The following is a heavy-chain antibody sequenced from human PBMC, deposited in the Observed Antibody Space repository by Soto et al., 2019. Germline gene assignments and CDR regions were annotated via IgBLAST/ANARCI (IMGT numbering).Heavy chain of an antibody. D-gene: IGHD3-9*01. V-gene: IGHV5-10-1*01. CDR3: ARGYYDILTGYDAFDI. CDR2: IDPSDSYT. Sequence: PGESLKISCKGSGYSFTSYWISWVRQMPGKGLEWMGRIDPSDSYTNYSPSFQGHVTISADKSISTAYLQWSSLKASDTAMYYCARGYYDILTGYDAFDIWGQGTMVTVSS. CDR1: GYSFTSYW. J-gene: IGHJ3*02.